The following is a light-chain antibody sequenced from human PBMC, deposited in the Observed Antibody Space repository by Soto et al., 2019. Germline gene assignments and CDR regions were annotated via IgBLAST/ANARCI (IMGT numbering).Light chain of an antibody. Sequence: IVLTQSPGTLSLSPGERATLSCRASQSVSSTYLAWYQQKPGQAPRLLIYAASSRETGIPDRFSGSGSGTDFTLTIRRLEAEDFAVYYCQQFTSYPLTFGGGTKVEIK. V-gene: IGKV3-20*01. CDR3: QQFTSYPLT. J-gene: IGKJ4*01. CDR1: QSVSSTY. CDR2: AAS.